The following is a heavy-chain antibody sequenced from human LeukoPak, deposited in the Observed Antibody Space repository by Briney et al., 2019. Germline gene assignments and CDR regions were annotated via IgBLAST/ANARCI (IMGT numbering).Heavy chain of an antibody. CDR2: MNPNSGST. D-gene: IGHD3-22*01. Sequence: ASVKVSCKASGYTFTSYDINWVRQATGQGLEWMGWMNPNSGSTGYAQKFQGRVTMTRNTSINTAYMELNSLRSEDTAIYHCARMYYYDSSINPNWFDPWGQGTLATVSS. CDR3: ARMYYYDSSINPNWFDP. CDR1: GYTFTSYD. J-gene: IGHJ5*02. V-gene: IGHV1-8*01.